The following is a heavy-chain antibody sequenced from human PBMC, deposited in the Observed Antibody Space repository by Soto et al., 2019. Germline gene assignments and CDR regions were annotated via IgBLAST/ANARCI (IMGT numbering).Heavy chain of an antibody. D-gene: IGHD1-26*01. CDR3: ARLYIVGPAMLYGMDV. CDR1: GFTFSSYA. V-gene: IGHV3-23*01. CDR2: ISGSGGST. Sequence: GGSLRLSCAASGFTFSSYAMSWVRQAPGKGLEWVSAISGSGGSTYYADSVKGRFTISRDNSKNTLYLQMNSLRAEDTAVYYCARLYIVGPAMLYGMDVWGQGTTVTVSS. J-gene: IGHJ6*02.